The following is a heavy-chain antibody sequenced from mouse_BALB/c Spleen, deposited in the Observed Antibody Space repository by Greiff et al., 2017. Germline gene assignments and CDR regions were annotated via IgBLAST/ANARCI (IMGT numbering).Heavy chain of an antibody. CDR1: GYSITSDYA. CDR3: AKFITTVEGAMDY. J-gene: IGHJ4*01. Sequence: DVKLQESGPGLVKPSQSLSLTCTVTGYSITSDYAWNWIRQFPGNKLEWMGYISYSGSTSYNPSLKSRISITRDTSKNQFFLQLNSVTTEDTATYYCAKFITTVEGAMDYWGQGTSVTVSS. CDR2: ISYSGST. V-gene: IGHV3-2*02. D-gene: IGHD1-1*01.